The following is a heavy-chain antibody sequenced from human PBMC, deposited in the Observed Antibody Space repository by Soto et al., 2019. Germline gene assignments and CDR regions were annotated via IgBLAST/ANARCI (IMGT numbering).Heavy chain of an antibody. Sequence: QITLKESGPTLVKPTQTLTLTCTFSGFSLSTSGVGVGWIRQPPGKALEWLALIYWDDDKRYSPSLKSRLTITKDTSKNQVVLTMTNMDPVDTATYYCAHRPRYSSGWYRVSPTFDYWGQGTLVTVSS. CDR2: IYWDDDK. V-gene: IGHV2-5*02. J-gene: IGHJ4*02. CDR1: GFSLSTSGVG. CDR3: AHRPRYSSGWYRVSPTFDY. D-gene: IGHD6-19*01.